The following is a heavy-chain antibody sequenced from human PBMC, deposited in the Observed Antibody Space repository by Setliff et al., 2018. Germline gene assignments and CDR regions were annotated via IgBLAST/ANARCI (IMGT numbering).Heavy chain of an antibody. Sequence: ASVKVSCKASGYTFTGHHLHWVRQAPGQGLEWMGWINPNSGGTNYAQKFQGRVTMIRDTSISTAYMELSRLRSDDTAMYYCARDLIAVAATTAFDIWGQGTMVTVSS. J-gene: IGHJ3*02. V-gene: IGHV1-2*02. CDR2: INPNSGGT. CDR1: GYTFTGHH. D-gene: IGHD6-19*01. CDR3: ARDLIAVAATTAFDI.